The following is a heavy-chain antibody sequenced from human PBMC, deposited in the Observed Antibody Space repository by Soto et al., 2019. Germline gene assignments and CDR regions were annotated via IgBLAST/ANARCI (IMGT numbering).Heavy chain of an antibody. CDR2: INQDGDDK. CDR1: GFSFSQYW. J-gene: IGHJ4*02. Sequence: ESGGGEVQPGGSLRLSCEASGFSFSQYWLSWVRQAPGKGPEWVAKINQDGDDKKYVDSVKGRFTISRDNAKNSLYLQMNSLRAEDTAVYYCTRLYDDSWGQGTLVTVSS. CDR3: TRLYDDS. V-gene: IGHV3-7*03. D-gene: IGHD3-16*01.